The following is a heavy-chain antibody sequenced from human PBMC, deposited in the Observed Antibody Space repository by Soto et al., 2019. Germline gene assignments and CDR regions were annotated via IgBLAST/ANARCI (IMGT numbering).Heavy chain of an antibody. CDR1: GFTFSSYG. V-gene: IGHV3-33*01. D-gene: IGHD3-3*01. CDR3: AREAPTIFGPDY. CDR2: IWYDGSNK. J-gene: IGHJ4*02. Sequence: QVQLVESGGGVVQPGRSLRLSCAASGFTFSSYGMHWVRQAPGKGLEWVAVIWYDGSNKYYADSVKGRFTISRDNSKNTLYLQMNSLRAEDTAVYYCAREAPTIFGPDYWGQGTLVTVSS.